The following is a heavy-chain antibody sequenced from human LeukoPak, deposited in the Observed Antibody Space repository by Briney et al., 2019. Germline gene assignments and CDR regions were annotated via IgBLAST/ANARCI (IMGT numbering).Heavy chain of an antibody. CDR2: IYYSGST. CDR3: ARVGGDYDSSGENDY. Sequence: SETLSLTCTVSGGSTSSYYWSWIRQPPGKGLDWIGYIYYSGSTNYNPSLKSRVTISVDTSKNQFSLKLSSVTAADTAVYYCARVGGDYDSSGENDYWGQGTLVTVSS. J-gene: IGHJ4*02. D-gene: IGHD3-22*01. CDR1: GGSTSSYY. V-gene: IGHV4-59*12.